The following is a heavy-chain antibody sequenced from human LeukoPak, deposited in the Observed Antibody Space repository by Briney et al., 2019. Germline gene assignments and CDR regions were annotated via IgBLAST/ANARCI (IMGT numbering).Heavy chain of an antibody. CDR2: ISYDGSNK. Sequence: GGSLTLSCAASGFTFSSYAMHWVRQAPGKGLEWVAVISYDGSNKYYADSVKGRFTISRDNSKNTLYLQMNSLRAEDTAVYYCARVHPIAAAGTDQNFDYWGQGTLVTVSS. CDR1: GFTFSSYA. V-gene: IGHV3-30-3*01. D-gene: IGHD6-13*01. CDR3: ARVHPIAAAGTDQNFDY. J-gene: IGHJ4*02.